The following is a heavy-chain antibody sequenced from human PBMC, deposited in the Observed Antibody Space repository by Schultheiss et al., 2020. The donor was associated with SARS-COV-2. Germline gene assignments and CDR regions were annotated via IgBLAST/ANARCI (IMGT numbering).Heavy chain of an antibody. CDR2: ISSSSSYI. CDR3: ARGDECAKGVCYFYGMDV. V-gene: IGHV3-21*01. D-gene: IGHD2-8*01. CDR1: GFTLSSYR. J-gene: IGHJ6*02. Sequence: GWSLRLSCAASGFTLSSYRMNWVRQAPGKGLEWVSSISSSSSYIYYADSVKGRFTLSRDNAKDSLFLQMNSLRAEDTAVYYCARGDECAKGVCYFYGMDVWGQGTTVTVSS.